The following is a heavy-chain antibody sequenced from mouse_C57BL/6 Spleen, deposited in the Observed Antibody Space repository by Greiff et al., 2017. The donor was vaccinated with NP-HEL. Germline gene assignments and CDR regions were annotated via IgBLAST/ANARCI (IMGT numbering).Heavy chain of an antibody. D-gene: IGHD2-4*01. CDR3: ARIYYDYDGDYAMDY. V-gene: IGHV5-12*01. J-gene: IGHJ4*01. CDR1: GFTFSDYY. Sequence: EVQLVESGGGLVQPGGSLKLSCAASGFTFSDYYMYWVRQTPEKRLEWVAYISNGGGSTYYPDTVKGRFTISRDNAKNTLYLQMSRLKSEDTAMYYCARIYYDYDGDYAMDYWGQGTSVTVSS. CDR2: ISNGGGST.